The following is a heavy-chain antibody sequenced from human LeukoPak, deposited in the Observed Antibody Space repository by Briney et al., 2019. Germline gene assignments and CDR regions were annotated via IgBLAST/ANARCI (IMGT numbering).Heavy chain of an antibody. V-gene: IGHV1-18*01. D-gene: IGHD3-22*01. CDR2: VSAYSGNT. CDR1: GYNFKIFG. Sequence: ASVKVSCRASGYNFKIFGITWVRQAPGQGLEWMGWVSAYSGNTNYAQKIQGRVTMTTDTSTNTAYMELNSLRTDDTAVYYCARPGSNYDRSGTYYVDSWGQGTLVTVSS. CDR3: ARPGSNYDRSGTYYVDS. J-gene: IGHJ4*02.